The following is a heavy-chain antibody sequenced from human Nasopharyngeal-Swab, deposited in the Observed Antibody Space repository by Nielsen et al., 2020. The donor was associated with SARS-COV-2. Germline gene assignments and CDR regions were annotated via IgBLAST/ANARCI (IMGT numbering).Heavy chain of an antibody. CDR2: IYHTGGT. V-gene: IGHV4-59*01. Sequence: SETLSLTCTVSGGSINSSYWIWIRQPPGKGLEWIGYIYHTGGTNYNPSLKSRLTISFDPSKNQFSLMLNSVSAADTAVYYCARGRIGDYKYYGLDVWGQGTTVTVSS. D-gene: IGHD1-14*01. CDR3: ARGRIGDYKYYGLDV. J-gene: IGHJ6*02. CDR1: GGSINSSY.